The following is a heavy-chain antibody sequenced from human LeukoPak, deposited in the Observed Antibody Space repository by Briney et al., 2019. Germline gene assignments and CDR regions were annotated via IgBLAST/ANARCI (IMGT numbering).Heavy chain of an antibody. D-gene: IGHD5-18*01. V-gene: IGHV3-11*06. CDR3: ARLRGSGYSYGSDY. J-gene: IGHJ4*02. CDR1: RFTFSDYY. CDR2: ISGAGGNT. Sequence: KPGGSLRLSCAASRFTFSDYYMSWIRQAPGKGLEWVSYISGAGGNTNDADSVKGRFTISRDNAKNSLYLQMNSLRAEDTAVYYCARLRGSGYSYGSDYWGQGTLVTVSS.